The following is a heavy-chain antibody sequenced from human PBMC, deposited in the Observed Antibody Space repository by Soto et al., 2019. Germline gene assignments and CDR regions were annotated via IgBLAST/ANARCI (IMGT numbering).Heavy chain of an antibody. D-gene: IGHD3-22*01. CDR2: IYYTGTT. V-gene: IGHV4-59*08. CDR1: NSPICDLY. CDR3: ARLGGYYQAFDS. J-gene: IGHJ4*01. Sequence: SDTLSLTCNVTNSPICDLYWSRFRQPPGQGLEWVGYIYYTGTTTYNPSLRSRVDISIDASKSQFSLDLRSVTAADTAVYYCARLGGYYQAFDSWGHGALVTVS.